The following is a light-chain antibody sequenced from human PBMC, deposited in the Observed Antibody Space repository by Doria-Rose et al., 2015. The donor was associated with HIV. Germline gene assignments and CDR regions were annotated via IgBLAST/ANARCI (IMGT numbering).Light chain of an antibody. J-gene: IGKJ1*01. CDR2: KAS. CDR3: QQYNTFST. V-gene: IGKV1-5*03. CDR1: ESISSW. Sequence: DIRLTQSPSTLSASVGDRVTITCRANESISSWLAWYQQKPGKAPKLLIYKASSLESGVPSRFSGNGSGTEFTLTISSLQPDDFATYYCQQYNTFSTFGQGTKVEIK.